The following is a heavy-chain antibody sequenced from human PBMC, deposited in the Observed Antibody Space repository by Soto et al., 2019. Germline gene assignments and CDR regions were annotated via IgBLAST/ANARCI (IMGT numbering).Heavy chain of an antibody. D-gene: IGHD2-15*01. Sequence: SGPTLVKPTPTLTLTCTFSGFSLSTSGVGVGWIRQPPGKALEWLALIYWNDDKRYSPSLKSRLTITKDTSKNQVVLTMTNMDPVDTATYYCAHSLGNGYCSGGSCYSPNWFDPWGQGTLVTVSS. V-gene: IGHV2-5*01. CDR1: GFSLSTSGVG. CDR3: AHSLGNGYCSGGSCYSPNWFDP. J-gene: IGHJ5*02. CDR2: IYWNDDK.